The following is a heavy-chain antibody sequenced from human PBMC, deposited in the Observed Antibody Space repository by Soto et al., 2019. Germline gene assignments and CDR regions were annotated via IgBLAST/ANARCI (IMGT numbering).Heavy chain of an antibody. CDR1: GYTFTSYA. D-gene: IGHD3-3*01. J-gene: IGHJ4*02. CDR3: ARAGITIFGGVLDYFDY. V-gene: IGHV1-3*01. CDR2: INAGNGNT. Sequence: GASVKVSCKASGYTFTSYAMHWVRQAPGQRLEWMGWINAGNGNTKYSQKFQGRVTITRDTSASTAYMELSSLRSEDTAVYYCARAGITIFGGVLDYFDYGGQGTLVTGS.